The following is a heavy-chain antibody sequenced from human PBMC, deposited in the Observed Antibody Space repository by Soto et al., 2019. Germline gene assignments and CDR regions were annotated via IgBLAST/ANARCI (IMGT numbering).Heavy chain of an antibody. CDR1: GFTFSTYS. D-gene: IGHD1-26*01. Sequence: GGSLRLSCAASGFTFSTYSMNWVRQAPGKGLEWVSSISSSSSYIYYADSVKGRFTISRDNSKNTLYLQMNSLGAEDTAVYYCARDFVVGGPTINYYYGMDVWGQGTTVTAP. J-gene: IGHJ6*02. CDR2: ISSSSSYI. V-gene: IGHV3-21*01. CDR3: ARDFVVGGPTINYYYGMDV.